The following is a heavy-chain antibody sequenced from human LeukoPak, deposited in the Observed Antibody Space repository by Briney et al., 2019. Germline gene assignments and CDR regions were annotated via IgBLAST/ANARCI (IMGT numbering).Heavy chain of an antibody. Sequence: GGSLSLSCAASGLIFNDYWMTWVRQVRGEGLEWVANIQDNGNEKNYADSVRGRFAISRDNARNSLYLQMNSLRAEDTAIYYCVRDLSYYISTIYYDVFDMWGHGTMVTVSS. CDR1: GLIFNDYW. J-gene: IGHJ3*02. V-gene: IGHV3-7*03. CDR2: IQDNGNEK. D-gene: IGHD3-3*01. CDR3: VRDLSYYISTIYYDVFDM.